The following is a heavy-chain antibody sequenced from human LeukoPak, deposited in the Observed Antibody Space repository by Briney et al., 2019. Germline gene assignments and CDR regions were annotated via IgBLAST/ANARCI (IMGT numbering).Heavy chain of an antibody. CDR1: GYTLTELS. D-gene: IGHD3-10*01. CDR2: FDPEDGET. V-gene: IGHV1-24*01. CDR3: ATFPPRARNPPNDYYGSVEPGGFDY. J-gene: IGHJ4*02. Sequence: ASVKVSCKVSGYTLTELSMHWVRQAPGKGLEWMGGFDPEDGETIYAQKFQGRVTMTEDTSTDTAYMELSSLRSEDTAVYYCATFPPRARNPPNDYYGSVEPGGFDYWGQGTLVTVSS.